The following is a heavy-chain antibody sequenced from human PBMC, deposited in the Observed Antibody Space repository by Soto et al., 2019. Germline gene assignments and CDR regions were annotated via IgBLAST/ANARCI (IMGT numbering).Heavy chain of an antibody. Sequence: PSETLSLTCTVSGGSISSGGYYWSWLRQHPGKGLEWIGYIYYSGSTYYNPSLKSRVTISVDTSKNQFSLKLSSVTAADTAVYYCARYWAVTTYFDYWGQGTLVTVSS. CDR3: ARYWAVTTYFDY. CDR2: IYYSGST. J-gene: IGHJ4*02. D-gene: IGHD4-4*01. CDR1: GGSISSGGYY. V-gene: IGHV4-31*03.